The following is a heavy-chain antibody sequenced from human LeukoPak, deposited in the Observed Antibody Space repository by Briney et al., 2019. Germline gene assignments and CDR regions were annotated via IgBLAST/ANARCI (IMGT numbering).Heavy chain of an antibody. D-gene: IGHD3-22*01. V-gene: IGHV4-31*03. Sequence: PSQTLSLTCTVSGDSISRGYYWVWIRQPPGKGLERIGYIHSSGNTYYNPSLQNRLIISRDTTEDPLSLTLTSVTAADTAVYFCASGYGSGRLDSWGQGTQVTVSS. J-gene: IGHJ5*01. CDR2: IHSSGNT. CDR3: ASGYGSGRLDS. CDR1: GDSISRGYY.